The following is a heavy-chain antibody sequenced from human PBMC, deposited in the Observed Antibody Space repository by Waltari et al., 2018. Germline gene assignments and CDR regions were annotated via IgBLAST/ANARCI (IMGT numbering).Heavy chain of an antibody. J-gene: IGHJ4*02. CDR1: GYSISSGYY. Sequence: QVQLQESGPGLVTPSETLSLTCAVSGYSISSGYYWGWIRQPPGKGLEWIGSIYHSGSTYYNPSLKSRVTISVDTSKNQFSLKLSSVTAADTAVYYCARADYGDDEGLDYWGQGTLVTVSS. D-gene: IGHD4-17*01. CDR2: IYHSGST. CDR3: ARADYGDDEGLDY. V-gene: IGHV4-38-2*01.